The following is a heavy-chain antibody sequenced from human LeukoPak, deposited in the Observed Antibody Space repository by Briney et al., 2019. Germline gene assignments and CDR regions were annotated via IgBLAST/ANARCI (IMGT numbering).Heavy chain of an antibody. CDR2: IFNSGKT. J-gene: IGHJ3*02. CDR1: GVSIATSYYY. Sequence: PSETLSLTCAVSGVSIATSYYYWAWIRQSPGKGLEWIGSIFNSGKTYYNPSLKSRVTISIDTSKNQFSLKLSSVTAADTAVYYCARDRYLPGEHAFDIWGQGTMVTVSS. CDR3: ARDRYLPGEHAFDI. V-gene: IGHV4-39*07. D-gene: IGHD3-10*01.